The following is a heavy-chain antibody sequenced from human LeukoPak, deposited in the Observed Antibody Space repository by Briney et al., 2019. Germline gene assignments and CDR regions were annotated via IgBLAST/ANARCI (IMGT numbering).Heavy chain of an antibody. Sequence: PSETLSLTCAVYGGSFSGYYWSWIRQPPGKGLEWIGEINHSGSTNYNPSLKSRVTISVDTSKNQFPLKRSSVTAAATAGDYGAGAPRYGDIRRRDFQHWGQGTLVTVSS. CDR3: AGAPRYGDIRRRDFQH. CDR1: GGSFSGYY. CDR2: INHSGST. J-gene: IGHJ1*01. V-gene: IGHV4-34*01. D-gene: IGHD4-17*01.